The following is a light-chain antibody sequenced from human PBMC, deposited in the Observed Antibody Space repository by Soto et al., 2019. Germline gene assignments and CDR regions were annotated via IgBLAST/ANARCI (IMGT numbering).Light chain of an antibody. CDR3: GSNAVSEV. V-gene: IGLV2-23*01. CDR1: SSDVGSYNL. Sequence: QSALTQPASVSGSPGQSITISCTGTSSDVGSYNLVSWYQQHPGKAPKLMIYEGSKRPSGVSNRFSGSKSGNTASLTISGVEAEYESDYYCGSNAVSEVFGGGTKVTVL. J-gene: IGLJ2*01. CDR2: EGS.